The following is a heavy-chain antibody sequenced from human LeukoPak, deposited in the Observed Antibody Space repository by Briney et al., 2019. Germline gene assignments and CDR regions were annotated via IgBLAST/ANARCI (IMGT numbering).Heavy chain of an antibody. J-gene: IGHJ5*02. D-gene: IGHD6-13*01. V-gene: IGHV4-31*03. CDR2: IYYSGST. CDR1: GGSISSGGYY. CDR3: ASFSGIGGNWFDP. Sequence: PSETLSLTCTVSGGSISSGGYYWSWIRQHPGKGXXWIGYIYYSGSTYYNPSLKSRVTISVDTSKNQFSLKLSSVTAADTAVYYCASFSGIGGNWFDPWGQGTLVTVSS.